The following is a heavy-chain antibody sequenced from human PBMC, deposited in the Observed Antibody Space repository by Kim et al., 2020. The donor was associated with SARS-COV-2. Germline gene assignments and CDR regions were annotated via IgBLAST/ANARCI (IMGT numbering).Heavy chain of an antibody. CDR2: IKQDASVI. CDR3: ARPYRGGCFDI. D-gene: IGHD3-16*01. V-gene: IGHV3-7*01. J-gene: IGHJ3*02. Sequence: GGSLRLSCAASGFTFSSYWMSWVRQAPGKGLEWVASIKQDASVISYVDSVRGRFTISRDNAKNTLSLQMDSLRAEDTALYFCARPYRGGCFDIWGQGTMVTVSS. CDR1: GFTFSSYW.